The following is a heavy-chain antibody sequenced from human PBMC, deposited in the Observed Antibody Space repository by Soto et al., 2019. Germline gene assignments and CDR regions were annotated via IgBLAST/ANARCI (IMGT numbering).Heavy chain of an antibody. CDR1: GGSCIGYY. V-gene: IGHV4-34*01. D-gene: IGHD6-13*01. CDR3: ARPGGSGWFYFDS. Sequence: SSETLSLTCAVDGGSCIGYYWSWIRQPPGKGLEWVGEINPSGSTNYNPSLKSRVTISVDTSKNHFSLKLTSVTAADTAVYYCARPGGSGWFYFDSWGQGSQVTVS. J-gene: IGHJ4*02. CDR2: INPSGST.